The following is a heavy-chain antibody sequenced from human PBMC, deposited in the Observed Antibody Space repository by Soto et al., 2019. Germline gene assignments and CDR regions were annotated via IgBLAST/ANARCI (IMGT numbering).Heavy chain of an antibody. CDR1: GFTFSSYA. D-gene: IGHD5-12*01. CDR2: ISGSGGST. CDR3: AKVKVGYGGPYYFDY. V-gene: IGHV3-23*01. J-gene: IGHJ4*02. Sequence: GGSLRLSCAASGFTFSSYAMSWVRQAPGKGLEWVSAISGSGGSTYYADSVKGRFTISRDNSKNTLYLQMNSLRAEDTAVYYCAKVKVGYGGPYYFDYWGQGTLVTVSS.